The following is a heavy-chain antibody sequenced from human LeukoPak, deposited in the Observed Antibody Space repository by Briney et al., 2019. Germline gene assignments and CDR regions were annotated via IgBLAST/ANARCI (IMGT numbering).Heavy chain of an antibody. CDR2: IYYSGST. J-gene: IGHJ4*02. V-gene: IGHV4-39*07. Sequence: SETLSLTCTVSGGSISSYYWGWIRQPPGKGLEWIGSIYYSGSTYYNPSLKSRVTISVDTSKNQFSLKLSSVTAADTAVYYCARDDLGYCSGGSCHYFDYWGQGTLVTVSS. D-gene: IGHD2-15*01. CDR3: ARDDLGYCSGGSCHYFDY. CDR1: GGSISSYY.